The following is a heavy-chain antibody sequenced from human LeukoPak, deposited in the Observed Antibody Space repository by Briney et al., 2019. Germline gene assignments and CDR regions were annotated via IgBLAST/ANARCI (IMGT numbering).Heavy chain of an antibody. J-gene: IGHJ3*02. CDR3: AKDATYYYDMRFHAFDI. D-gene: IGHD3-22*01. CDR2: LSYDGSNK. V-gene: IGHV3-30*18. CDR1: GFSFCRYV. Sequence: SLRHSCAASGFSFCRYVVHSVRHALGKRVGWVGDLSYDGSNKYYADSVKGRFTISRDNSKNTLYLQMNSLRAEDTAVYYCAKDATYYYDMRFHAFDIWGQGTMVTVSS.